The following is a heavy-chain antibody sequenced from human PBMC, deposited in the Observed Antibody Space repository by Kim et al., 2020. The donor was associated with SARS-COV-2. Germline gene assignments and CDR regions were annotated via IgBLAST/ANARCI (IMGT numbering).Heavy chain of an antibody. CDR3: AKGARSYGFHSYGMDV. D-gene: IGHD3-10*01. CDR1: GFTFSSYA. Sequence: GGSLRLSCAASGFTFSSYAMSWVRQAPGKGLEWVSAISGSGGSTYYADSVKGRFTISRDNSKNTLYLQMNSLRAEDTAVYYCAKGARSYGFHSYGMDVWGQGTTVTVSS. V-gene: IGHV3-23*01. J-gene: IGHJ6*02. CDR2: ISGSGGST.